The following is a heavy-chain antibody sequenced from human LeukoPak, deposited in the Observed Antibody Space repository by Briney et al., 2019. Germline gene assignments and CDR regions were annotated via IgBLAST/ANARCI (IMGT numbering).Heavy chain of an antibody. D-gene: IGHD3-22*01. CDR2: INPDGSAT. J-gene: IGHJ4*02. CDR3: ARDSLYDDNGYYHYFDY. V-gene: IGHV3-7*01. Sequence: GGSLRLSCTASGFTFSASWMTWVRQLPGKGLEWSANINPDGSATGYVDSVKGRFTVSRNNAKDSLYLQMDGLRAEDTAVYFCARDSLYDDNGYYHYFDYWGQGTLVTVSS. CDR1: GFTFSASW.